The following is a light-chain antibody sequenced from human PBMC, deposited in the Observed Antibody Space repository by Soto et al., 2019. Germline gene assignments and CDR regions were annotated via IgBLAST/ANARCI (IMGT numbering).Light chain of an antibody. CDR2: AAS. J-gene: IGKJ5*01. Sequence: PSSLSASVGDRVTITCRASQSISTYLNWYHQKPGKAPDLLIYAASSLKSGVPSRFSGSGSGTHFTLTITGLQPADFATYYCQQNFSIPITFGQGTRLEIK. CDR1: QSISTY. CDR3: QQNFSIPIT. V-gene: IGKV1-39*01.